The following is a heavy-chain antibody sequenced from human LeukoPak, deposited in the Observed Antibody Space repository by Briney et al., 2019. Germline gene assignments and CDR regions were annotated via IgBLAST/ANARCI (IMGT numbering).Heavy chain of an antibody. CDR3: ARETGAAISVFDI. V-gene: IGHV6-1*01. CDR1: GDSVSSYSAV. D-gene: IGHD5-12*01. Sequence: SQTLSLTCAISGDSVSSYSAVWNWLRQSPSRDFESLGRTYYRSKWYNDYAVTVTSRITVNPDTSTNQFSLQLKSVTPEDTAMYYCARETGAAISVFDIWGQGTMLTVSS. J-gene: IGHJ3*02. CDR2: TYYRSKWYN.